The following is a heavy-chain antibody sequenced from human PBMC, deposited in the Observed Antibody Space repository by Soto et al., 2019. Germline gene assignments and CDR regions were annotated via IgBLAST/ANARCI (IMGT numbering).Heavy chain of an antibody. Sequence: SVKVSCKASGGTFSSYAISWVRQAPGQGLEWMGGIIPIFGTANYAQKFQGRVTITADKSTSTAYMELSSLRSEDTAVYYCARDIGDGYNYLDYWGQGTLVTVSS. CDR3: ARDIGDGYNYLDY. J-gene: IGHJ4*02. CDR2: IIPIFGTA. D-gene: IGHD5-12*01. CDR1: GGTFSSYA. V-gene: IGHV1-69*06.